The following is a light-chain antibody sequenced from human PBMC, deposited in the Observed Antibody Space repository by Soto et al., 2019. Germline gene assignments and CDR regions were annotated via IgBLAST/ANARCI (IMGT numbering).Light chain of an antibody. J-gene: IGKJ1*01. Sequence: EIVLTQSPATLSLSPGERAILSCRASQSVSSRSLAWYQQTPGQAPRLLIYAASSRATGIPDRFTGSGSGTDFTLTISRLEPEDFAVYYCQQYHYWWTFGQGTKVDIK. CDR2: AAS. V-gene: IGKV3-20*01. CDR1: QSVSSRS. CDR3: QQYHYWWT.